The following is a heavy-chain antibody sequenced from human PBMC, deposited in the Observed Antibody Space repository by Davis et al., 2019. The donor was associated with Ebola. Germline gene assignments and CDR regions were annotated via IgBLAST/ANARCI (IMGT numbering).Heavy chain of an antibody. CDR1: GFTFSSYG. J-gene: IGHJ4*02. CDR2: IWYDGSNK. CDR3: AKGRWLRGPYYFDY. V-gene: IGHV3-30*02. D-gene: IGHD5-18*01. Sequence: GESLKISCAASGFTFSSYGMHWVRQAPGKGLEWVAVIWYDGSNKYYADSVKGRFTISRDNSKNTLYLQMNSLRAEDTAVYYCAKGRWLRGPYYFDYWGQGTLVTVSS.